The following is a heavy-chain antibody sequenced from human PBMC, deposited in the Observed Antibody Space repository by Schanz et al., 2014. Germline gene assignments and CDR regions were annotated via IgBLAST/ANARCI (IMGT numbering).Heavy chain of an antibody. Sequence: EVQLVESGGGLVQPGRSLRLSCAASGFTFDNYAMHWVRQAPGKGLEWVSSISWNSGSVAYADSVKGRFTISRDNAKNALYLQISSLRAEDTAVYYCAREKRRTEVGLDHWGQGTLVTVS. CDR3: AREKRRTEVGLDH. J-gene: IGHJ4*02. CDR1: GFTFDNYA. V-gene: IGHV3-9*01. CDR2: ISWNSGSV.